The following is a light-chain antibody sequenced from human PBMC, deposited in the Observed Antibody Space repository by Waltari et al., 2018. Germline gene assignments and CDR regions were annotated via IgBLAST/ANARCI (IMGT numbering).Light chain of an antibody. V-gene: IGKV1-33*01. Sequence: DIHMTQSPSSLSASVGDRVIITCRASRVISDWLAWYQQKPGKAPKLLIYRASTLETGVPSRFSGSGYGTEFTLTINSLQPEDIATYHCQQHDNSPHSFGQGTRVEIK. CDR1: RVISDW. J-gene: IGKJ2*03. CDR2: RAS. CDR3: QQHDNSPHS.